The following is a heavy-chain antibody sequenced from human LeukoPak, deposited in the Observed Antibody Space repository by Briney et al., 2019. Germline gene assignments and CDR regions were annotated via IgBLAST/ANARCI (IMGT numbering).Heavy chain of an antibody. J-gene: IGHJ4*02. CDR3: AKEPGEGGSAFDY. V-gene: IGHV3-30*02. Sequence: PGGSLRLSCVASGFTFSNYVMNWVRQAPGKGLEWVTFIQKDGGSKFYADSVKGRFTISRDNSKKTVYLQMSSLTIEDTAVYYCAKEPGEGGSAFDYWGQGTLVTVYS. CDR1: GFTFSNYV. CDR2: IQKDGGSK. D-gene: IGHD3-16*01.